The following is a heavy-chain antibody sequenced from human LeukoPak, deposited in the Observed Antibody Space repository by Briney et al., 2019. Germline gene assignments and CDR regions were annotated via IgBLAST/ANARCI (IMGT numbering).Heavy chain of an antibody. CDR1: GGSISSGDYY. CDR3: ARARNYDFWSGYYY. Sequence: PSETLSLTCTVSGGSISSGDYYWSWIRQPPGKGLEWIGYIYYSGSTYYNPSLKSRVIISVDTSKNHFSLKLSSVTAADTAVYYCARARNYDFWSGYYYWGQGTLVTVSS. D-gene: IGHD3-3*01. V-gene: IGHV4-30-4*02. CDR2: IYYSGST. J-gene: IGHJ4*02.